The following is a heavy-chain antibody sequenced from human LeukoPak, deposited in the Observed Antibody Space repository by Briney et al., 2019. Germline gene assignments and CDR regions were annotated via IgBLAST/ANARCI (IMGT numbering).Heavy chain of an antibody. J-gene: IGHJ4*02. D-gene: IGHD6-19*01. CDR2: ISYDGSNK. Sequence: PGGSLRLSRAASGFTFSSYGMHWVRQAPGKGLEWVAVISYDGSNKYYADSVKGRFTISRDNSKNTLYLQMNSLRAEDTAVYYCAKGTRSSGWYPAPDYWGQGTLVTVSS. V-gene: IGHV3-30*18. CDR3: AKGTRSSGWYPAPDY. CDR1: GFTFSSYG.